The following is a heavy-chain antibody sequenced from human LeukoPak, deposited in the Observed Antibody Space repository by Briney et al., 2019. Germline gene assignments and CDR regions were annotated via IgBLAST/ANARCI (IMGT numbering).Heavy chain of an antibody. CDR2: INPSGGST. CDR1: GYTFTSYY. V-gene: IGHV1-46*01. J-gene: IGHJ3*02. CDR3: AGNSPTWDSSSFTAAFDI. Sequence: GASVKVSCKASGYTFTSYYMHWVRQAPGQGLEWMGIINPSGGSTSYAQKFQGRVTMTRDMSTSTVYMELSSLRSEDTAVYYCAGNSPTWDSSSFTAAFDIWGQGTMVTVSS. D-gene: IGHD6-13*01.